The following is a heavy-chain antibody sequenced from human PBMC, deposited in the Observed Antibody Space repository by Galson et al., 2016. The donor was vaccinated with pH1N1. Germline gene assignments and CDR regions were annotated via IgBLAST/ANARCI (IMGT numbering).Heavy chain of an antibody. D-gene: IGHD3-16*01. CDR2: ISGNGGSP. CDR3: AKGGSPQTPYDAVDV. CDR1: GFTFSTFA. Sequence: SLRLSCAASGFTFSTFAMIWVRQAPGKGLEWVSVISGNGGSPFYADSVKGRFTISRDNSKNALFLQMNSLRVEDTALYYCAKGGSPQTPYDAVDVWGQGSMVTISS. V-gene: IGHV3-23*01. J-gene: IGHJ3*01.